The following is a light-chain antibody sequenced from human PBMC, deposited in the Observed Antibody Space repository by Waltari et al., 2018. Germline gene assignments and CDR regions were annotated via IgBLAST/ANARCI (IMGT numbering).Light chain of an antibody. J-gene: IGKJ1*01. CDR2: WAS. CDR1: QNILYSTKNKNQ. CDR3: QQHYNSWT. Sequence: DIVMTTSPASLAVSLGGGATFNCYWSQNILYSTKNKNQLAWYQQKPGQPPKLLIDWASTRESGVPDRFSGGGSGTDFTRTISSLHAEDVALYYCQQHYNSWTFGQGTKVEIK. V-gene: IGKV4-1*01.